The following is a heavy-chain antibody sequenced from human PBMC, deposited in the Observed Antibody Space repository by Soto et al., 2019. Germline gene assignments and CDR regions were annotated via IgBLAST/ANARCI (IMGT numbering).Heavy chain of an antibody. CDR3: ARGRPDTYYDFWSGYCPFDY. D-gene: IGHD3-3*01. J-gene: IGHJ4*02. Sequence: ETLSLTCTVYGGSFSGYYWSWIRQPPGKGLEWIGEINHSGSTNYNPSLKSRVTISVDTSKNQFSLKLSSVTAADTAVYYCARGRPDTYYDFWSGYCPFDYWGQGTLVTVYS. CDR1: GGSFSGYY. V-gene: IGHV4-34*01. CDR2: INHSGST.